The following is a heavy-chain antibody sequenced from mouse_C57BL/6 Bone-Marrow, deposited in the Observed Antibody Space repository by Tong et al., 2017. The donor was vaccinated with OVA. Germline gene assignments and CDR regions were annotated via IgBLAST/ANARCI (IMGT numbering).Heavy chain of an antibody. D-gene: IGHD3-3*01. V-gene: IGHV5-4*01. J-gene: IGHJ2*01. Sequence: EVQLQESGGGLVKSGGSLKLSCAASGFTFSSYAMSWVRQTPEKRLEWVATISDGGSYTYYPDNVKGRFTISRDNAKNNLYLQMRHLKSEDTAMYYCAGDREKGDDFDYWGQGTTLTVSS. CDR2: ISDGGSYT. CDR1: GFTFSSYA. CDR3: AGDREKGDDFDY.